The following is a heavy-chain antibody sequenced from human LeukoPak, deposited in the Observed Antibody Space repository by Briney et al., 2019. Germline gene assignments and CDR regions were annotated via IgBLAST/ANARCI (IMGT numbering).Heavy chain of an antibody. CDR2: IYSSGST. J-gene: IGHJ4*02. D-gene: IGHD3-22*01. V-gene: IGHV4-4*07. CDR3: AGNFDKYFDY. Sequence: PSETLSPTCTVSGGSIRSYYWSWIRQPAGKGLEWIGRIYSSGSTNYNPSLKSRVTMSVDTSTNQFSLRLSSVTAADTAVYYCAGNFDKYFDYWGQGTLVTVSS. CDR1: GGSIRSYY.